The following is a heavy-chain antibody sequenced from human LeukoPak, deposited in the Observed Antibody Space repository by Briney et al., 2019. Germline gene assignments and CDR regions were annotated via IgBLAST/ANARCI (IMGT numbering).Heavy chain of an antibody. CDR1: GFTFTSSA. V-gene: IGHV1-58*01. Sequence: SVKVSCKASGFTFTSSAVQWVRQARGQRLEWIGWIVVGSGNTNYAQKFQERVTITRDMSTSTAYMELSSLRSEDTAVYYCAAGWVCSGGSCYYYFDYWGQGTLVTVSS. D-gene: IGHD2-15*01. CDR2: IVVGSGNT. CDR3: AAGWVCSGGSCYYYFDY. J-gene: IGHJ4*02.